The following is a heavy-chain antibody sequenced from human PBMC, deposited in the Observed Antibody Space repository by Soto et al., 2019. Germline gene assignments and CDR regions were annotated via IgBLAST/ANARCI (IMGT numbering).Heavy chain of an antibody. CDR3: ARDAFGIDAFDI. J-gene: IGHJ3*02. V-gene: IGHV1-18*01. Sequence: ASVKFTCKASGYTFTSYGISWVRQAPGQGLEWMGWISAYNGNTNYAQKLQGRVTMTTDTSTSTAYMELRSLRSDDTAVYYCARDAFGIDAFDIWGQGTMVTVSS. D-gene: IGHD3-16*01. CDR1: GYTFTSYG. CDR2: ISAYNGNT.